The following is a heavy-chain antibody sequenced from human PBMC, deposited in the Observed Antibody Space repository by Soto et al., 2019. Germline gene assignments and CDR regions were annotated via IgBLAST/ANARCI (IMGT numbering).Heavy chain of an antibody. D-gene: IGHD3-10*01. CDR2: INHSGST. J-gene: IGHJ6*02. Sequence: PSETVSLTCAVYGGCFSGYYWSWIHQPPGKGLEWIGEINHSGSTNYNPSLKSRVTISVDTSKNQFSLKLSSVTAADTAVYYCARVGANYYGSGRTEYYYGMDVWGQGTTVTVS. CDR3: ARVGANYYGSGRTEYYYGMDV. V-gene: IGHV4-34*01. CDR1: GGCFSGYY.